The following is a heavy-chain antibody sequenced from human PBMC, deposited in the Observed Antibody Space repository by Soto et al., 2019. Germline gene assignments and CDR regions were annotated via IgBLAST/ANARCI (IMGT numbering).Heavy chain of an antibody. Sequence: WGSLRLGCAASGFTFSSYAITVFRQAPGKGLEWVSAISGSGGSTYYADSVKGRFTISRDNSKNTLYLQMNSLRAEDTAVYYCAKNAGIAAAGPSGYWGQGTLVTVSS. J-gene: IGHJ4*02. CDR2: ISGSGGST. D-gene: IGHD6-13*01. V-gene: IGHV3-23*01. CDR3: AKNAGIAAAGPSGY. CDR1: GFTFSSYA.